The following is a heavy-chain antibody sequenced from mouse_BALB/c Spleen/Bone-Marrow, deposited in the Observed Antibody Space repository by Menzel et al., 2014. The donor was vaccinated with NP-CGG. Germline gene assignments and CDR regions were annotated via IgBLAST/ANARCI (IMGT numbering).Heavy chain of an antibody. Sequence: VKLVESGAELARPGASVKLSCKASGYTFTSYWMQWVKQRPGQGLEWIGAIYPGDGDTRCTQKFKGKATLTADKSSSTAYMQLSSLASEDSAVYYCAREGSSPYYFDYWGQGTTLTVSS. V-gene: IGHV1-87*01. J-gene: IGHJ2*01. CDR2: IYPGDGDT. CDR1: GYTFTSYW. CDR3: AREGSSPYYFDY. D-gene: IGHD1-1*01.